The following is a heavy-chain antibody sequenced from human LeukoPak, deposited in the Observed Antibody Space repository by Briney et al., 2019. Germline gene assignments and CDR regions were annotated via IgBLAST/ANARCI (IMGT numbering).Heavy chain of an antibody. D-gene: IGHD4-11*01. CDR2: INPSGGST. V-gene: IGHV1-46*01. J-gene: IGHJ5*02. Sequence: ASVKVSCKASGYTFTSYYIHWVRQAPGEGLEWMGIINPSGGSTSYAQKFQGRVTMTRDMSTSTVYMELSSLRSEDTAVYYCARGTVTTSGWFDPWGQGTLVTVSS. CDR3: ARGTVTTSGWFDP. CDR1: GYTFTSYY.